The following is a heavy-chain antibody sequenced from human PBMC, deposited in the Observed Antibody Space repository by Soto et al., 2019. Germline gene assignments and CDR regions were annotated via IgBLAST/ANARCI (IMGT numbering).Heavy chain of an antibody. J-gene: IGHJ6*02. D-gene: IGHD3-3*01. V-gene: IGHV3-30*18. Sequence: QVQLVESGGGVVQPGRSLRLSCAASGFTFSSYGMHWVRQAPGKGLEWVAVISYDGSNKYYADSVKGRFTISRDNSKNTLYLQMNSLRAEDTAVYYCAKDYWGWSGYSPYYYYYGMDVWGQGTTVTVSS. CDR2: ISYDGSNK. CDR3: AKDYWGWSGYSPYYYYYGMDV. CDR1: GFTFSSYG.